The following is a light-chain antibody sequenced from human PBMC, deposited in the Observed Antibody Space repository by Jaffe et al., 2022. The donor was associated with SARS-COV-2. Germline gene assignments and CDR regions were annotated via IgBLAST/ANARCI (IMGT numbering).Light chain of an antibody. CDR3: QRYNSAPRT. CDR1: QDISIY. Sequence: DFQMTQSPSSLSASIGDRVTITCRASQDISIYLAWYQHKPGKVPNLLIYGASTLQSGVPSRFSGSGSGTDFTLTISSLQPEDVATYYCQRYNSAPRTFGQGTRVDIK. J-gene: IGKJ1*01. V-gene: IGKV1-27*01. CDR2: GAS.